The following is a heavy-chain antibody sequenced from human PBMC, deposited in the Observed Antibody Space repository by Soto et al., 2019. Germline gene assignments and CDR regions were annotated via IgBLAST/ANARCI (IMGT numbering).Heavy chain of an antibody. D-gene: IGHD5-18*01. CDR2: ISGSTGNT. J-gene: IGHJ4*02. Sequence: GGSLRLSCAASGFTFSNYAMNWVRQAPGKGLEWVAGISGSTGNTYYTDSLKGRFTISRDNSKNTVYLQMHSLRAEDTALYYCAKGEDSFGFTRFDFWGQGNLVTVSS. V-gene: IGHV3-23*01. CDR1: GFTFSNYA. CDR3: AKGEDSFGFTRFDF.